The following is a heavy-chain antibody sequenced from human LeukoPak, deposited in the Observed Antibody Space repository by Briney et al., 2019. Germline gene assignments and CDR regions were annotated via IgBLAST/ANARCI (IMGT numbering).Heavy chain of an antibody. J-gene: IGHJ4*02. CDR1: GFTFSSYA. V-gene: IGHV3-30*01. D-gene: IGHD3-10*01. CDR3: AKDRPGYGSGSYYPDY. CDR2: ISYDGSNK. Sequence: GGSLRLSCAASGFTFSSYAMHWVRQAPGKGLEWVAVISYDGSNKYYADSVKGRFTISRDNSKNTLYLQMNSLRAEDTAVYYCAKDRPGYGSGSYYPDYWGQGTLVTVSS.